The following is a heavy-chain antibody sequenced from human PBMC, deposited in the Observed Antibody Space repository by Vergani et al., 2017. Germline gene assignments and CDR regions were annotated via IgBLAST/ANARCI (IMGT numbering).Heavy chain of an antibody. CDR3: ARDRGLYGPAARNWFDP. CDR1: GGSISSYY. V-gene: IGHV4-59*01. CDR2: IYYSGST. Sequence: QVQLQESGPGLVKPSQTLSLTCTVSGGSISSYYWSWIRQPPGKGLEWIGYIYYSGSTNYNPSLKSRVTISVDTSKNQFSLKLSSVTAADTAVYYCARDRGLYGPAARNWFDPWGQGTLVTVSS. J-gene: IGHJ5*02. D-gene: IGHD2-2*01.